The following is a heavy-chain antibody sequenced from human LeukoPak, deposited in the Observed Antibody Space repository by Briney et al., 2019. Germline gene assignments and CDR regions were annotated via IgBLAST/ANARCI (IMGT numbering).Heavy chain of an antibody. D-gene: IGHD2-2*01. CDR3: ARAKRVVIVPAAMRYYYYMDV. J-gene: IGHJ6*03. Sequence: ASVTVSCKASGYTFSSYDINWVRQAPGQGLEWMGWMNHNSGNADYAQKFQGRVTITRDNSISTAYTELSSLGSEDTAVYDCARAKRVVIVPAAMRYYYYMDVWGKGTTVTVSS. CDR1: GYTFSSYD. CDR2: MNHNSGNA. V-gene: IGHV1-8*03.